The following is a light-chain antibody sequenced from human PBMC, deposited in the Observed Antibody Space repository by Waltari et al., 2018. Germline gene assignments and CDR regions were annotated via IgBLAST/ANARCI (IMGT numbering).Light chain of an antibody. V-gene: IGKV1-9*01. Sequence: TFRSRQGISTYLTWYHQKPWKAPKLLIYAASTLQSGVPSRVRGSRSGTEFTLTISSLQPEDFATYYCQQLNSYPFTFGPVTKVDIQ. CDR3: QQLNSYPFT. CDR2: AAS. J-gene: IGKJ3*01. CDR1: QGISTY.